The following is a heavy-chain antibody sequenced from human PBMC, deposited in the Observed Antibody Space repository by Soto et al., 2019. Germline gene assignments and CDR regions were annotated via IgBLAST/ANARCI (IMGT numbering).Heavy chain of an antibody. CDR3: SRDDSDWFFN. V-gene: IGHV3-73*01. CDR1: GFTFGASA. CDR2: KGRKGGTYAK. D-gene: IGHD3-9*01. J-gene: IGHJ4*02. Sequence: PXXSLRLSCAASGFTFGASALQWVPQASGKGLEGLGRKGRKGGTYAKTYVASGKGRFTISKDDSKKTAYLQINSLESEDTAVYYFSRDDSDWFFNWGRGTLVTVSS.